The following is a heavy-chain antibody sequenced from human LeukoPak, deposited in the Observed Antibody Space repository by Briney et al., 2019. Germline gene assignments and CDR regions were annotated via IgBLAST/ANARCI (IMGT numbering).Heavy chain of an antibody. Sequence: ASVKVSCKASGYTFTSYAISWVRQAPGQGLEWMGWISAYNGNTNYAQEFQGRVTMTTDTSTSTAYMELRSLRSDDTAVYYCARDAWGFGDLLHDAFDIWGQGTMVTVSS. CDR2: ISAYNGNT. D-gene: IGHD3-10*01. CDR1: GYTFTSYA. V-gene: IGHV1-18*01. CDR3: ARDAWGFGDLLHDAFDI. J-gene: IGHJ3*02.